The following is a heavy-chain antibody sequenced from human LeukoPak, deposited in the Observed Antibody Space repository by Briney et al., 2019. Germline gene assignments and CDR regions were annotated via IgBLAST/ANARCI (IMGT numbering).Heavy chain of an antibody. CDR3: TTDHPILLWFGELWANDAFDI. D-gene: IGHD3-10*01. V-gene: IGHV3-23*01. Sequence: PGGSLRLSCAASGFTFSSYAMSWVPQAPGKGLEWVSAISGSGGSTYYADSVKGRFTISRDNSKNTLYLQMNSLKTEDTAVYYCTTDHPILLWFGELWANDAFDIWGQGTMVTVSS. CDR2: ISGSGGST. J-gene: IGHJ3*02. CDR1: GFTFSSYA.